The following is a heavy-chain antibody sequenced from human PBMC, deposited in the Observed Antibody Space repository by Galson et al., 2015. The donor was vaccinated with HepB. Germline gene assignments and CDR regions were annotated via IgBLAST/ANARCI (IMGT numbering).Heavy chain of an antibody. CDR3: ARGQAGLISYRLFDY. CDR1: GLTFSSYA. J-gene: IGHJ4*02. CDR2: ISYDESNN. V-gene: IGHV3-30-3*01. D-gene: IGHD1-26*01. Sequence: SLRLSCAASGLTFSSYAVHWVRQAPGKGLEWVAVISYDESNNFYDESVKSRFTISRDNSKNTLHLQMNSLRAEDSAVYYCARGQAGLISYRLFDYWGQVTLVTVSS.